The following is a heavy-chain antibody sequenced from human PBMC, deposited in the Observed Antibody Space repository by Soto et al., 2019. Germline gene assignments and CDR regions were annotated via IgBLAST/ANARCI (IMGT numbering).Heavy chain of an antibody. CDR3: AKDAGSVCSGGSCSFQAPDH. D-gene: IGHD2-15*01. Sequence: GGSLRLSCSASRFTFSTYSMNWVRQAPGKGLEWVSSISSSSTYIYYADAVKGRFTISRDNSKNTLYLQMNSLRIDDTAIYYCAKDAGSVCSGGSCSFQAPDHWGQGTRVTVSS. J-gene: IGHJ4*02. CDR2: ISSSSTYI. CDR1: RFTFSTYS. V-gene: IGHV3-21*04.